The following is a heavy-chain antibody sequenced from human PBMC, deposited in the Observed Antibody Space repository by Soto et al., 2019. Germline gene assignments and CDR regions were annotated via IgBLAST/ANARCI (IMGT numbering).Heavy chain of an antibody. D-gene: IGHD2-21*02. CDR1: GGFVSSGSYY. CDR3: ARVERGTATPVVDAFDI. Sequence: QVQLQQWGAGLLKPSETLSLTCAVYGGFVSSGSYYWSWIRQPPGKGLEWIGEMSHSGGTHFNPSLKGRVTISVDTYKKQFSLNVTYVPAADTALYYCARVERGTATPVVDAFDIWGPGTMVNVSS. J-gene: IGHJ3*02. V-gene: IGHV4-34*01. CDR2: MSHSGGT.